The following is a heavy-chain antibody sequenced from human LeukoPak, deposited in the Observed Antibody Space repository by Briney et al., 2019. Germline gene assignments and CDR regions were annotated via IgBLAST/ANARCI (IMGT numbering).Heavy chain of an antibody. V-gene: IGHV3-20*01. D-gene: IGHD3-22*01. CDR2: INWNGGST. CDR3: ARDGVQWWRNYYDSSGYSAANWFDP. J-gene: IGHJ5*02. CDR1: GFTFSSYE. Sequence: GGSLRLSCAASGFTFSSYEMNWVRQAPGKGLEWVSGINWNGGSTGYADSVKGRFTISRDNAKNSLYLQMNSLRAEDTALYHCARDGVQWWRNYYDSSGYSAANWFDPWGQGTLVTVPS.